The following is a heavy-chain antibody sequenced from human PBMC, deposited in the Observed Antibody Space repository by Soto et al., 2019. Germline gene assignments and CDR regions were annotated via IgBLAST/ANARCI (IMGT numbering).Heavy chain of an antibody. CDR3: ARGWNSARTSCYFDY. CDR1: GGSISSGTYS. CDR2: IYHSGST. D-gene: IGHD2-2*01. J-gene: IGHJ4*02. V-gene: IGHV4-30-2*01. Sequence: SETLSLTCAVSGGSISSGTYSWTWIRQPPGKGLEWIGYIYHSGSTYYNPSLKSRVTVSVDRSKDQFSLKLSSVTAADTAVYYCARGWNSARTSCYFDYWGQGILVTVS.